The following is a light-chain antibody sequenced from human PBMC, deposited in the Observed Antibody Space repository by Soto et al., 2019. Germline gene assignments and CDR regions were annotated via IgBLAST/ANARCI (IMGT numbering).Light chain of an antibody. CDR3: AAGDDSLNGVL. CDR2: SNN. J-gene: IGLJ2*01. Sequence: QSVLTQPPSASGTPGQRVTISCSGSSSNIGSNTVNWYQQLPGTAPKLLIYSNNQRPSGVPDRFSGSKSGTSASLAISGLQSEDEADYYCAAGDDSLNGVLFGGGTKVTV. V-gene: IGLV1-44*01. CDR1: SSNIGSNT.